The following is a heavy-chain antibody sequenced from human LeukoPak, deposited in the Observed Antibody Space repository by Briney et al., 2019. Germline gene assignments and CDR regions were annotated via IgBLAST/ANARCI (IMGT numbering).Heavy chain of an antibody. CDR1: EFTFKSYG. V-gene: IGHV3-21*01. J-gene: IGHJ5*02. CDR3: VREGGSGWYSGWFDP. Sequence: GGSLRLSCATSEFTFKSYGMSWVRQAPGKGLEWVSSISSSSTYIHYADSVKGRFTISRDNAKKSLYLQMNSLRDEDTAIYYCVREGGSGWYSGWFDPWGQGTLVIVSS. CDR2: ISSSSTYI. D-gene: IGHD6-19*01.